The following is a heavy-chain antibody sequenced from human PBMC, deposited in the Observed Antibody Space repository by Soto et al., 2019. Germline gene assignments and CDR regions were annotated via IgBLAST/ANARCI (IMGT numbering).Heavy chain of an antibody. D-gene: IGHD3-9*01. J-gene: IGHJ4*02. Sequence: PGGSLRLSCAVSGFTFDDNAMHWVRQAPEKGLEWVAGINWKSDIGYADSVKGRFTISRDNAENSLYLQMNSLRAEDTAVYYCARPPGYISDWYYFDLWGQGTQVTVSS. CDR2: INWKSDI. V-gene: IGHV3-9*01. CDR3: ARPPGYISDWYYFDL. CDR1: GFTFDDNA.